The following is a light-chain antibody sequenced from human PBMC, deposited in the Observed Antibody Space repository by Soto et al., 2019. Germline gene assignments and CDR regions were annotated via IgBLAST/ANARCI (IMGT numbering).Light chain of an antibody. CDR3: SSSAGIYHYLV. CDR2: EVN. J-gene: IGLJ3*02. V-gene: IGLV2-8*01. Sequence: QSVLTQPPSASGSPGQSVTISCTGTSSDIGGYNSVSWNQQHPGKAPRLMIYEVNKRPSGVPDRFSGSKSGYTASLTVSGLQTEDEAFYYCSSSAGIYHYLVFGGGTKLTVL. CDR1: SSDIGGYNS.